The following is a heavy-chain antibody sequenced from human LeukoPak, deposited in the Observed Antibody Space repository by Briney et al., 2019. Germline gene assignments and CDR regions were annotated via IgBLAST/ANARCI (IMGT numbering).Heavy chain of an antibody. J-gene: IGHJ4*02. CDR1: GYTFTGYY. V-gene: IGHV1-2*02. CDR3: ATTVGATIVVYFDY. D-gene: IGHD1-26*01. Sequence: ASVKVSCKASGYTFTGYYMHWVRQAPGQGLEWMGWINPNSGGTNYAQKFQGRVTMTRDTSISTAYMELSRLRSDDTAVYYCATTVGATIVVYFDYWGQGTLVPVSS. CDR2: INPNSGGT.